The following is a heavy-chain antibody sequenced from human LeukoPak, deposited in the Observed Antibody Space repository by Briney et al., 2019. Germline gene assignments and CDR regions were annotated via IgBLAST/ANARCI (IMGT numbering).Heavy chain of an antibody. J-gene: IGHJ4*02. CDR3: ARDYTYCSGSRCYDRFDY. V-gene: IGHV3-48*04. D-gene: IGHD2-15*01. Sequence: GGSLRLSCAASGFTLSSYSLNWVRQAPGKGLEWVSYISSSSSTIYYADSVKGRFTISRDNAKNSLYLQMNSLTAEDTAVYYCARDYTYCSGSRCYDRFDYWGQGIRVTVSS. CDR2: ISSSSSTI. CDR1: GFTLSSYS.